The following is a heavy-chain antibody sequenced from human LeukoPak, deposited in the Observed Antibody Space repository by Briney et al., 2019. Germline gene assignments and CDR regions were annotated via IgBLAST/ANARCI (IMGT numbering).Heavy chain of an antibody. CDR2: IYPGDSST. CDR3: ARQVGATGHFDL. Sequence: GESLKISCKDSGNTFTHYWIDWVRQMPGKGLEWMGMIYPGDSSTRYSPSFEGQVTISADTSISTAYLQWSSLQAADTAMYYCARQVGATGHFDLWGQGTLVTVSS. D-gene: IGHD1-26*01. J-gene: IGHJ4*02. CDR1: GNTFTHYW. V-gene: IGHV5-51*01.